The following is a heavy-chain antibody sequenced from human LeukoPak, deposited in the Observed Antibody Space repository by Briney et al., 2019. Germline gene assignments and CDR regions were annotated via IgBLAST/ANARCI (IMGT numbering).Heavy chain of an antibody. CDR3: AKFGSSSSSVDY. V-gene: IGHV3-30*18. Sequence: GRSLRLSCAASGFTFSSYGMHWVRQAPGKGLEWVAVISYDGSNKYYADSVKGRFTISRDNSKNTLYLQMNSLRAEDTAVYYCAKFGSSSSSVDYWGQGTLVTVSS. CDR2: ISYDGSNK. D-gene: IGHD6-6*01. J-gene: IGHJ4*02. CDR1: GFTFSSYG.